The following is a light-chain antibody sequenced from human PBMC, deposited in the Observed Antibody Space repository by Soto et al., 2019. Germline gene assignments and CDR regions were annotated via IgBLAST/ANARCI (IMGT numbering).Light chain of an antibody. CDR2: GAS. J-gene: IGKJ1*01. CDR3: QHYSTYPWT. V-gene: IGKV1-5*01. CDR1: QSISTW. Sequence: DIQINQSPSTLSASVGDRVTITCRASQSISTWLTWYQQKPGEAPKVLIYGASSLESGVPSRFSGSGSGTEFTFTITSLQPGDSATYYCQHYSTYPWTFGQGTKV.